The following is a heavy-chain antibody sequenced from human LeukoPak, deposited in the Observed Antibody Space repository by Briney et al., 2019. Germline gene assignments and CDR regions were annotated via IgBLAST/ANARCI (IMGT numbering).Heavy chain of an antibody. J-gene: IGHJ4*02. CDR2: ISYDGSNK. Sequence: GGSLRLSCAASGFTFSSSGMHWVRQALGKGLEWVAVISYDGSNKYYADSVKGRFTISRDNSKNTLYLQMNSLRAGDTAVYYCAKDSYDRSGYYYYYFAYWGQGTQVTVSS. CDR1: GFTFSSSG. D-gene: IGHD3-22*01. V-gene: IGHV3-30*18. CDR3: AKDSYDRSGYYYYYFAY.